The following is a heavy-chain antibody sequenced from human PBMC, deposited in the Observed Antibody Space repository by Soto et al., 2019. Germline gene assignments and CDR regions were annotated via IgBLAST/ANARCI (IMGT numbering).Heavy chain of an antibody. J-gene: IGHJ4*02. V-gene: IGHV1-69*13. CDR2: IISIFGAP. D-gene: IGHD3-3*01. Sequence: GASVKVSCKASGDKFSSYTISWVRQAPGQGLEWMGGIISIFGAPNYAQKFQGRITITADESTSTAYMELSSLRSEDTAVYYCASTLYYDVPYFDYWGQGTLVTVSS. CDR1: GDKFSSYT. CDR3: ASTLYYDVPYFDY.